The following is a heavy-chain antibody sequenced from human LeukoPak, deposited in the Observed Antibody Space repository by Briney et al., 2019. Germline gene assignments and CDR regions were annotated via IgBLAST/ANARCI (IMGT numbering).Heavy chain of an antibody. Sequence: GASVKVSCKASGYTFTGYYMHWVRQAPGQGLEWMGRINPNSGGTNYAQKFQGRVTMTRDTSISTAYMELSRLRSDDTAVYYCARDGGIAVAGDHRYYYYYMDVWGKGTTVTVSS. CDR2: INPNSGGT. J-gene: IGHJ6*03. V-gene: IGHV1-2*06. CDR1: GYTFTGYY. D-gene: IGHD6-19*01. CDR3: ARDGGIAVAGDHRYYYYYMDV.